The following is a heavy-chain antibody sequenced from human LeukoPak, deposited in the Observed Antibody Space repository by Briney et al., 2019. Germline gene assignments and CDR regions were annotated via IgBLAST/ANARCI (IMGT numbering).Heavy chain of an antibody. CDR1: GGSISSSPYY. J-gene: IGHJ4*02. CDR2: IYYRGNT. D-gene: IGHD1-1*01. Sequence: PSETLSLTCTVSGGSISSSPYYWAWIRQPPGRGLEWIGSIYYRGNTYHHPSLKSRVTISVDTSKNQFSLSVISVTAADTAVYFCARPTTGPATQGYDSWGQGILVTVAS. V-gene: IGHV4-39*01. CDR3: ARPTTGPATQGYDS.